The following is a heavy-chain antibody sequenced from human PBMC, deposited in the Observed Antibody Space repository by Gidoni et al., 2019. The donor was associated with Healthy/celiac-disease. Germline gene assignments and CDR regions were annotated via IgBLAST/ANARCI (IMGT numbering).Heavy chain of an antibody. Sequence: EVQLVESGGGLVQPGGSLRLSCAASGFTFSSYDMHWVRQATGKGLEWVSAIGTAGDTYYPGSVKGRFTISRENAKNSLYLQMNSLRAGDTAVYYCARGGLSDILTGYNYWYFDLWGRGTLVTVSS. CDR1: GFTFSSYD. CDR3: ARGGLSDILTGYNYWYFDL. CDR2: IGTAGDT. V-gene: IGHV3-13*01. J-gene: IGHJ2*01. D-gene: IGHD3-9*01.